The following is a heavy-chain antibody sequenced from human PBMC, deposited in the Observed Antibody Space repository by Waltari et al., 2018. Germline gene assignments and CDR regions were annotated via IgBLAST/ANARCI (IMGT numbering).Heavy chain of an antibody. CDR3: SRQVLGYCTSAACRRLES. J-gene: IGHJ4*02. CDR2: IYHAGGT. CDR1: GYSINSGYY. D-gene: IGHD2-2*03. Sequence: QVQLQESGPGLVKPSETLSLTCDVSGYSINSGYYWGWIRQSPGKGLEWIATIYHAGGTFSHPSLKSRVTISMDTSKNQFSLKLNSVTAADTAVYFCSRQVLGYCTSAACRRLESWGQGTLVTVSS. V-gene: IGHV4-38-2*01.